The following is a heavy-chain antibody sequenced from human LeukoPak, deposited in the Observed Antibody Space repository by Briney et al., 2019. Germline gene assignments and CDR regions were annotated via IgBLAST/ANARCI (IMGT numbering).Heavy chain of an antibody. V-gene: IGHV1-46*01. Sequence: GASVKVSCKASGYTFTSYYVHWVRQAPGQGLEWMGIINSSGGSTSYAQKFQGRFTMTRDMSTSTVYMELSSLRSEDTAVYYCARGGYSTRWPLGEGYNWFDPWGQGTLVSVSS. D-gene: IGHD6-13*01. CDR3: ARGGYSTRWPLGEGYNWFDP. CDR2: INSSGGST. CDR1: GYTFTSYY. J-gene: IGHJ5*02.